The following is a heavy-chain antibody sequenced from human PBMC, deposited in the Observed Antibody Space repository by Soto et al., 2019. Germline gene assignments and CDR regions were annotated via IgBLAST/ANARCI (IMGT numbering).Heavy chain of an antibody. J-gene: IGHJ4*02. CDR1: GFTLSYYG. Sequence: SLRLSCAASGFTLSYYGMSCVLQAPGKGLEWVSAVSPNGQGIYYADSVRGRFTISRDISKNTVFLHMDSLRAEDTAVYYCAKDREYPRESFHCWGQGTLLTVFS. CDR3: AKDREYPRESFHC. CDR2: VSPNGQGI. V-gene: IGHV3-23*01. D-gene: IGHD6-6*01.